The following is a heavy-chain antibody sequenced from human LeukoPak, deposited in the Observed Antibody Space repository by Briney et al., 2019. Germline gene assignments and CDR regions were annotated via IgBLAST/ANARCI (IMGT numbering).Heavy chain of an antibody. V-gene: IGHV4-39*07. J-gene: IGHJ4*02. D-gene: IGHD1-1*01. CDR2: IYFGGAT. CDR1: GDSISGTNFY. CDR3: ARDAGMFNY. Sequence: SETLSLTCTVSGDSISGTNFYWGWIRQSPGKGLEWIGSIYFGGATYYNPSLKSRVTISVDTSKNQFSLSLSSVTAADTAVYYCARDAGMFNYRGQGTLVTVSS.